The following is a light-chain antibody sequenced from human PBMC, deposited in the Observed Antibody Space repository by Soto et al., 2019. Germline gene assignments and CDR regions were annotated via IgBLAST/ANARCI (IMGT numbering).Light chain of an antibody. CDR2: EVS. Sequence: QSVLTQPASVSGSPGQSITISCTGTSSDVGGYNYVSWYQHHPGKAPKIMVFEVSNRPSGVSNRFSGSKSGNTASLTISGLQPEDEADYYCSSYTSGTSYVFGTGTKVTVL. CDR1: SSDVGGYNY. J-gene: IGLJ1*01. V-gene: IGLV2-14*01. CDR3: SSYTSGTSYV.